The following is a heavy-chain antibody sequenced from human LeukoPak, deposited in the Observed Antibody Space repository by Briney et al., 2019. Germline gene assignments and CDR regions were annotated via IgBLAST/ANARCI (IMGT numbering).Heavy chain of an antibody. Sequence: GGSLRLSCAASGFTFNSYSMNWVRQAPGKGLEWVSYISTSGSTIYYADSVKGRFTISRDNAKNSLYLQMNSLRAEDTAVYYCATSRGSWPDYFDYWGQGTLVTVSS. CDR1: GFTFNSYS. CDR2: ISTSGSTI. D-gene: IGHD6-13*01. CDR3: ATSRGSWPDYFDY. J-gene: IGHJ4*02. V-gene: IGHV3-48*04.